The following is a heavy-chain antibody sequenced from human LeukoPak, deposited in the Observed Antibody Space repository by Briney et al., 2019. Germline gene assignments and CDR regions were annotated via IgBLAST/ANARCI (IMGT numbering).Heavy chain of an antibody. J-gene: IGHJ6*03. V-gene: IGHV4-4*09. CDR2: IYTSGST. D-gene: IGHD4-17*01. CDR3: ARRTVTYYYYMDV. CDR1: GGSISSYY. Sequence: SETLSLTCTVSGGSISSYYWSWIRQPPGNGLEWIGYIYTSGSTNYNPSLKSRVTISVDTSKNQFSLKLSSVTAADTAVYYCARRTVTYYYYMDVWGKGTTVTVSS.